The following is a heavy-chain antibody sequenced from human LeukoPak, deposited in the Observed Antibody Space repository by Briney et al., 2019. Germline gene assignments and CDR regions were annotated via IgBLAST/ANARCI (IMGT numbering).Heavy chain of an antibody. CDR2: IYYSGST. CDR1: GDSIRSYH. CDR3: ARTDYYGSGSFYDTWFDP. Sequence: PSETLSLTCTVSGDSIRSYHWSWIRQPPGKGLEWIAYIYYSGSTNYNPSLKSRVTISVDMSKNQFSLMLSSVTPADTAVYYCARTDYYGSGSFYDTWFDPWGQGTLVTVSS. D-gene: IGHD3-10*01. V-gene: IGHV4-59*01. J-gene: IGHJ5*02.